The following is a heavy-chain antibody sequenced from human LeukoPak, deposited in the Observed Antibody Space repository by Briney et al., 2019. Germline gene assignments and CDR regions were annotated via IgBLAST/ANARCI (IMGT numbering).Heavy chain of an antibody. CDR3: ARVATRSGSYWMRY. Sequence: ASVKVSCKASGYTFTGYYMHWVRQAPGQGLEWMGWINPNSGGTNYAQKFQGRVTMTRDTSISTAYMELSRLRSDDTAVYYCARVATRSGSYWMRYWGQGTLVTVSS. V-gene: IGHV1-2*02. CDR1: GYTFTGYY. D-gene: IGHD3-10*01. J-gene: IGHJ4*02. CDR2: INPNSGGT.